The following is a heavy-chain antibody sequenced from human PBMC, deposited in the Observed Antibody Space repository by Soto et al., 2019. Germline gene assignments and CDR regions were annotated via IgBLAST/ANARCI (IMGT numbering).Heavy chain of an antibody. CDR2: IIPILGIA. V-gene: IGHV1-69*02. D-gene: IGHD3-10*01. J-gene: IGHJ4*02. CDR1: GGTFSSYT. Sequence: SVEVSCKASGGTFSSYTISWVRQAPGQGLEWMGRIIPILGIANYAQKFQGRVTITADKSTSTAYMELSSLRSEDTAVYYCASLRSDYYGSGSYYKGGCWGQGTLVTVSS. CDR3: ASLRSDYYGSGSYYKGGC.